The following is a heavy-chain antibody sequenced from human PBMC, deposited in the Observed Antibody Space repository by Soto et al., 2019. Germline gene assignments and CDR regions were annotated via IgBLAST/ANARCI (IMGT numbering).Heavy chain of an antibody. CDR3: ATSQTTVTSYDY. D-gene: IGHD4-17*01. V-gene: IGHV4-30-2*01. J-gene: IGHJ4*02. CDR1: GGSISSGGYS. CDR2: IYHSGST. Sequence: TLSLTCAVSGGSISSGGYSWSWIRQPPGKGLEWIGYIYHSGSTYYNPSLKSRVTISVDRSKNQFSLKLSSVTAADTAVYYCATSQTTVTSYDYWGQGTQVTVSS.